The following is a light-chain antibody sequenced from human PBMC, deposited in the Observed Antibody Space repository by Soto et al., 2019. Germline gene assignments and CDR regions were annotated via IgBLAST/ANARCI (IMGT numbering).Light chain of an antibody. CDR2: AAS. V-gene: IGKV1D-16*01. Sequence: DVQMTQSPSSLSASVGDRVTITCRASQGISNWLAWYQRKPEKDPKSLIYAASTLQSGVPSRFSGSGSGTDFNLTISSLQTEDFATYYCQQSYSATITFGQGTRVEIK. CDR3: QQSYSATIT. CDR1: QGISNW. J-gene: IGKJ5*01.